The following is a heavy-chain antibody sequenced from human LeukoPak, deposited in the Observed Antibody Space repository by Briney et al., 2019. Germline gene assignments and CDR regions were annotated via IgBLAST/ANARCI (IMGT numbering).Heavy chain of an antibody. CDR3: RFSRKMATISESFDY. J-gene: IGHJ4*02. V-gene: IGHV1-69*05. CDR1: GGTFSSYA. D-gene: IGHD5-24*01. Sequence: GASVKVSCKASGGTFSSYAISWVRQAPGQGLEWMGGIIPIFGTANYAEKFQGRVTMTRDTSTSTAYMELSSLRSEDTAMYYLRFSRKMATISESFDYWGQGTLVTVSS. CDR2: IIPIFGTA.